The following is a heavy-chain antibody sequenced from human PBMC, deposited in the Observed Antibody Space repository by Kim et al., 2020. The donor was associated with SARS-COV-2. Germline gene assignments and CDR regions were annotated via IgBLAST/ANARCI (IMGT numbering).Heavy chain of an antibody. CDR3: ATMNPYPLTSLVP. J-gene: IGHJ5*02. CDR1: GYTLSELS. V-gene: IGHV1-24*01. CDR2: FNPEDGET. Sequence: ASVKVSCKVSGYTLSELSMHWVRQAPGQGLEWMGGFNPEDGETVYAHKFQGRVTMTEDTSTHTAYMELSRLRSEDTAVYFCATMNPYPLTSLVPWGQGTL.